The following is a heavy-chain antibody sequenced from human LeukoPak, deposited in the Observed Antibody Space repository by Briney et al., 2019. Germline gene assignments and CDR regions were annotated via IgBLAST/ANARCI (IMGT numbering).Heavy chain of an antibody. V-gene: IGHV1-46*01. CDR1: GYTFTSYY. Sequence: ASVKVSCKASGYTFTSYYMHWVRQAPGQGLEWMGIINPSGGSTSYAQKFQGRVTMTRDTSTSTVYMELSSLRSDDTAVYYCASSGRRAHTDFDYWGQGTLVTVSS. D-gene: IGHD2-15*01. CDR3: ASSGRRAHTDFDY. CDR2: INPSGGST. J-gene: IGHJ4*02.